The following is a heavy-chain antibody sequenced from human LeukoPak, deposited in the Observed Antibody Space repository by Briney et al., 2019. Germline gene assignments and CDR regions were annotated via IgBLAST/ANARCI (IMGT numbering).Heavy chain of an antibody. D-gene: IGHD3-22*01. CDR3: ARRQYYDSTGYFVY. V-gene: IGHV4-4*02. CDR2: IYHRGST. J-gene: IGHJ4*02. Sequence: SETLSLTCTVSGNSISSDDWRTWVRQPQGRGLEWIGEIYHRGSTNYNPSLKSRVTISIDKSRNQFSLMLSSVTAADTAVYYCARRQYYDSTGYFVYWGQGTLVTVSS. CDR1: GNSISSDDW.